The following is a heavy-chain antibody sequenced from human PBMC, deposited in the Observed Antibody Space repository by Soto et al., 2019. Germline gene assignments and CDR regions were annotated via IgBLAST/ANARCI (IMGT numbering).Heavy chain of an antibody. J-gene: IGHJ2*01. D-gene: IGHD4-17*01. CDR3: TSPRLQYDYGDYWYFDL. Sequence: EVQLVESGGGLVQPGGSLKLSCVASGFTFSGSAMHWVRQASGKGLEWVGRIRSKANSYATAYAASVKGRFTISRDDSKNTAYLQMNSLKTEDTAVYYCTSPRLQYDYGDYWYFDLWGRGTLVTVSS. CDR2: IRSKANSYAT. CDR1: GFTFSGSA. V-gene: IGHV3-73*01.